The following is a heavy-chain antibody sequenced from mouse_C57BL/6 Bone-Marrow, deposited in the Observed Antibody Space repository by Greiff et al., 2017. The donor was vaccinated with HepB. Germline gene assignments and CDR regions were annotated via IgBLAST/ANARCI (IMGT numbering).Heavy chain of an antibody. CDR3: ARHGRLLRQYYFDY. V-gene: IGHV5-6*01. Sequence: EVKLVESGGDLVKPGGSLKLSCAASGFTFSSYGMSWVRQTPDKRLEWVATISSGGSYTYYPDSVKGRFTISRDNAKNTLYLQMSSLKSEDTAMYYCARHGRLLRQYYFDYWGQGTTLTVSS. CDR1: GFTFSSYG. CDR2: ISSGGSYT. J-gene: IGHJ2*01. D-gene: IGHD1-1*01.